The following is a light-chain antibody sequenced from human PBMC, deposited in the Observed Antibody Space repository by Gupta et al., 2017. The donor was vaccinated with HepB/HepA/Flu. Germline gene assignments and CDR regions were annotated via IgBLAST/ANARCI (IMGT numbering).Light chain of an antibody. V-gene: IGLV1-44*01. CDR2: SNT. J-gene: IGLJ2*01. CDR1: SSNIRSNT. Sequence: SVLTHPPSASGPPGQRLTISCSGSSSNIRSNTVHWSQQLPRTAPKLLIYSNTQRPSGVPDRFSGSKSGTSASLATSGLQSEEEATYYCAPWDDGRNAVVFGGGTKLTVL. CDR3: APWDDGRNAVV.